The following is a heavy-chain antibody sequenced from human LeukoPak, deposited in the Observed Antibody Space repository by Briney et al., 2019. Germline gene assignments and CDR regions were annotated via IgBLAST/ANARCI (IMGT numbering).Heavy chain of an antibody. CDR2: INPNSGGT. D-gene: IGHD2-2*01. V-gene: IGHV1-2*06. CDR3: ARAGVVPAASFDY. CDR1: GYTFTGYY. Sequence: ASVKVSCKASGYTFTGYYMHWVRRAPGQGLEWMGRINPNSGGTNYAQKFQGRVTMTRDTSISTAYMELSRLRSDDTAVYYCARAGVVPAASFDYWGQGTLVTVSS. J-gene: IGHJ4*02.